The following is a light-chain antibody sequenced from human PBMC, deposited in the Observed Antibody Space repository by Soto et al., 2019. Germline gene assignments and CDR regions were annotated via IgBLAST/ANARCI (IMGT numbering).Light chain of an antibody. V-gene: IGKV3-20*01. J-gene: IGKJ4*01. Sequence: EIVLTQSPDTLSLSPGERATLSCRASQSVDSSYLAWYQQKPGQTPRLRIYGASSRATGIPDRFSGSGSGTDFTLTISRLEPEDFAVYYWQKCNHSPTFGGGTKVEIK. CDR3: QKCNHSPT. CDR2: GAS. CDR1: QSVDSSY.